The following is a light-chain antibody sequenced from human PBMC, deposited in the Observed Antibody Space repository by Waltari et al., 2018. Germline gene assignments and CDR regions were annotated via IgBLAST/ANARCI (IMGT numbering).Light chain of an antibody. J-gene: IGKJ5*01. Sequence: DAVLTQSPLSLPVTLGQPASISSRSSQRLVYSDGNTYLNWFQQRPGQSPRRLIYKVSDRDSGVPDRFSGSGSGTDFTLTISSLQAEDVALYYCQQYYVPPLTFGQGTRLEIK. CDR1: QRLVYSDGNTY. CDR2: KVS. V-gene: IGKV2-30*01. CDR3: QQYYVPPLT.